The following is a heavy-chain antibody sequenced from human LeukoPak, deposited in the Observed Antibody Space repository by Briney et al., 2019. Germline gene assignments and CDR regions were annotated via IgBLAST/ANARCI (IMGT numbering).Heavy chain of an antibody. D-gene: IGHD5-18*01. CDR2: IYYSGST. Sequence: PSETLSLTCTVSGGSISSDYWSWIRQPPGKGLEWIGYIYYSGSTNYNPSLKSRVTISVDTSKNQFSLKLSSVTAADTAVYYCAREGYTYSSYFFDYWGQGTLVTVSS. V-gene: IGHV4-59*01. J-gene: IGHJ4*02. CDR1: GGSISSDY. CDR3: AREGYTYSSYFFDY.